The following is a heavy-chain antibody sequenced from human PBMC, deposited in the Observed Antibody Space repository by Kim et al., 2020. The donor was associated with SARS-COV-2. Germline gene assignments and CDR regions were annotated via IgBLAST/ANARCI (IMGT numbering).Heavy chain of an antibody. D-gene: IGHD2-21*02. CDR2: IVSSSSTI. Sequence: GGSLRLSCAASGFTFSSYSMNWVRQAPGKGLEWVSYIVSSSSTIYYADSVKGRFTISRDNAKNSLYLQMTSLRDEDTAVYYCARDRTLTAINYFDYWGQGTLVTVSS. V-gene: IGHV3-48*02. CDR3: ARDRTLTAINYFDY. CDR1: GFTFSSYS. J-gene: IGHJ4*02.